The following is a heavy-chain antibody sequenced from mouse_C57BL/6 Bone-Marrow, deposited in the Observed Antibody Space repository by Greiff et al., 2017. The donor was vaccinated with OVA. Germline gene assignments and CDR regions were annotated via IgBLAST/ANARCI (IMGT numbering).Heavy chain of an antibody. V-gene: IGHV1-15*01. D-gene: IGHD1-1*01. Sequence: QVQLQQSGAELVRPGASVTLSCKASGYTFTDYEMHWVKQTPVHGLEWIGAIDPETGGTAYNQKSKGKAVLTADKSSSTAYMELRSLTSEDSAVYYCTRIHYGFFDYWGQGTTLTVSS. CDR3: TRIHYGFFDY. J-gene: IGHJ2*01. CDR1: GYTFTDYE. CDR2: IDPETGGT.